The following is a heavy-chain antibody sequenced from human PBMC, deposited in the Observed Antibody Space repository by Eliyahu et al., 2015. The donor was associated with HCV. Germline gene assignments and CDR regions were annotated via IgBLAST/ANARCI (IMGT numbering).Heavy chain of an antibody. CDR2: IKKDGSXE. D-gene: IGHD3-22*01. V-gene: IGHV3-7*01. J-gene: IGHJ1*01. CDR1: GFTFSTYG. CDR3: TRXITYYYDTSGYYFQD. Sequence: VQLVESGGGLVHPGGSLRLSCATSGFTFSTYGMSWVRQAPGKGLXWLXNIKKDGSXEXYLDSVKGRFTISRDNAKNSLYLQLNSLXAEDTAVYYCTRXITYYYDTSGYYFQDWGQGTLVTVSS.